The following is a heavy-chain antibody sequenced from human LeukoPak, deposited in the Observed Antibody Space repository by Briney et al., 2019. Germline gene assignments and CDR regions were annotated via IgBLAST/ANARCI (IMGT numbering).Heavy chain of an antibody. V-gene: IGHV3-72*01. Sequence: PGGSLRLSCGASGFTFSDHYMDWVRQAPGKGLEWVGRTRDKTNTYTTEYAASVKGRFTISRDDSKNSMYLHMTNLITEDTAVYYCVRDIQAIGWWYFDYWGQRTLLTVSS. J-gene: IGHJ4*02. CDR2: TRDKTNTYTT. D-gene: IGHD6-19*01. CDR3: VRDIQAIGWWYFDY. CDR1: GFTFSDHY.